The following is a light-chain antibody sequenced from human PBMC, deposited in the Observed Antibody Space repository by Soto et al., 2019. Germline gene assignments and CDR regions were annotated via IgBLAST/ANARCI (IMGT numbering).Light chain of an antibody. CDR3: QHRSNSPPTWT. V-gene: IGKV3-11*01. CDR1: QSIGPY. Sequence: EIVLTQSPATLSLSPGDRATLSCRASQSIGPYLAWYQQKAGQAPRLLIYDASNRATGIPPRFSGSGSVTDFTLTISRLEPEDVAVYFCQHRSNSPPTWTFGQGTKVEIK. J-gene: IGKJ1*01. CDR2: DAS.